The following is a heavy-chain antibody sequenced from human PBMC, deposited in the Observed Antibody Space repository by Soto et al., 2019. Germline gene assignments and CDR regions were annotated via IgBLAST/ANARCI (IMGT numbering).Heavy chain of an antibody. CDR1: GFTFSSYA. CDR3: ARDLTLKYSSSSGRFDP. Sequence: GGSPRLSCAASGFTFSSYAMHWVRQAPGKGLEWVAVISYDGSNKYYADSVKGRFTISRDNSKNTLYLQMNSLRAEDTAVYYCARDLTLKYSSSSGRFDPWGQGTLVTVSS. D-gene: IGHD6-6*01. V-gene: IGHV3-30-3*01. J-gene: IGHJ5*02. CDR2: ISYDGSNK.